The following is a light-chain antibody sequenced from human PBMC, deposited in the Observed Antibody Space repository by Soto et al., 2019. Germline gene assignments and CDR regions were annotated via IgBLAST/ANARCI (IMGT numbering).Light chain of an antibody. CDR2: GAS. CDR3: QQYGRSPGT. CDR1: QSVSSSY. Sequence: EIVLTQSPGTLSLSPGERATLSCRASQSVSSSYLAWYHQKPGQAPRLLIYGASSRATGIPDRFSGSGSGTDFTITISRLEPEDFAVYYCQQYGRSPGTFGQGTKVEIK. V-gene: IGKV3-20*01. J-gene: IGKJ1*01.